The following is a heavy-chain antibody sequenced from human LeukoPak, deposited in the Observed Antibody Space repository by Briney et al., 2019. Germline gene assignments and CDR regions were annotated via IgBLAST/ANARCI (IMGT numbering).Heavy chain of an antibody. D-gene: IGHD3-10*01. CDR1: GGSISGYY. V-gene: IGHV4-59*08. Sequence: SQTLSLTCTFSGGSISGYYWTWIRQPPGKGLEWIGYIYYSGTTNYNPALESRVTISIDTSRNQFSLRLSSVTAADTAVYHCASEYYGSGSLNYWCQGTLVTVSS. CDR3: ASEYYGSGSLNY. CDR2: IYYSGTT. J-gene: IGHJ4*02.